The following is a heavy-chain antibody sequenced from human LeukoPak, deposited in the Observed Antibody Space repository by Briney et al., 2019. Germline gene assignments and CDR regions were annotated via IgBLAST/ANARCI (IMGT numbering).Heavy chain of an antibody. CDR1: GGSISSYY. CDR3: ASVMSSSCGPSPRYDAFDI. CDR2: IYYSGST. D-gene: IGHD2-15*01. J-gene: IGHJ3*02. V-gene: IGHV4-59*01. Sequence: SETLSLTCTVSGGSISSYYWSWIRQPPGKGLEWIGYIYYSGSTNYNPSLKSRVTISVDTSKNQFSLKLSSVTAADTAVYYCASVMSSSCGPSPRYDAFDIWGQGTMVTVSS.